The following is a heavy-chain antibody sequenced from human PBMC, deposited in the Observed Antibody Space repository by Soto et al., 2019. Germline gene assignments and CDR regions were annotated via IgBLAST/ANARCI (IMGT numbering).Heavy chain of an antibody. CDR3: ARSTVTEDY. J-gene: IGHJ4*02. CDR1: GGSISSNNW. Sequence: QVQLQESGPGLVKASGTLSLTCAVSGGSISSNNWWSWVRQPPGKGLEWIGEIYHSGSTNYNPSLXSLRTXXVDKSKNQFSLKLSSVTAADTAVYYCARSTVTEDYWGQGTLVTVSS. CDR2: IYHSGST. V-gene: IGHV4-4*02. D-gene: IGHD4-17*01.